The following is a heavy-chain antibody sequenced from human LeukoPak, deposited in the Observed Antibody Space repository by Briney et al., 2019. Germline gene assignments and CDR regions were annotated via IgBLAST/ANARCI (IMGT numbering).Heavy chain of an antibody. Sequence: SETLSLTCTVSGGSISSSSYYWGWIRQPRGKGLEWIGSIYYSGSTYYNPSLKSRVTISVDTSKNQFSLKLSSVTAADTAVYYCAVEGSGYSYGYIDYWGQGTLVTVSS. D-gene: IGHD5-18*01. CDR2: IYYSGST. CDR3: AVEGSGYSYGYIDY. J-gene: IGHJ4*02. V-gene: IGHV4-39*01. CDR1: GGSISSSSYY.